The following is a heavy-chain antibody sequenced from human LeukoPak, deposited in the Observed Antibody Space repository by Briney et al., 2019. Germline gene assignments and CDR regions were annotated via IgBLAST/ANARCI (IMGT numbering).Heavy chain of an antibody. CDR1: GYAFTRYG. Sequence: ASVKVSCKASGYAFTRYGISWVRQAPGQGLEWMGWISAYNGNTNYAQKLQGRVTMTTDTSPSTAYMELRSLRSDDTAVYYCARAGLIQLWAWGNFDYWGQGTLVTVSS. CDR3: ARAGLIQLWAWGNFDY. D-gene: IGHD5-18*01. V-gene: IGHV1-18*01. J-gene: IGHJ4*02. CDR2: ISAYNGNT.